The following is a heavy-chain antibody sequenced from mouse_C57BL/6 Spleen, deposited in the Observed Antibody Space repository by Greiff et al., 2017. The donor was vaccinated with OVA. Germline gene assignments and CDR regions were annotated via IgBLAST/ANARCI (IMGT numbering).Heavy chain of an antibody. D-gene: IGHD2-3*01. CDR3: ARSRWLLRSPYWYFDV. V-gene: IGHV1-80*01. CDR1: GYAFSSYW. CDR2: IYPGDGDT. Sequence: VQLQQSGAELVKPGASVKISCKASGYAFSSYWMNWVKQRPGKGLEWIGQIYPGDGDTNYNGKFKGKATLTADKSSSTAYMQLSSLTSEDSAVYFCARSRWLLRSPYWYFDVWGTGTTVTVSS. J-gene: IGHJ1*03.